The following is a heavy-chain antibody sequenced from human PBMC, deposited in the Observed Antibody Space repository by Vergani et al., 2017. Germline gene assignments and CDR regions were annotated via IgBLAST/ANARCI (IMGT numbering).Heavy chain of an antibody. CDR2: IYTSGST. CDR3: ARDFRQSVGARGPYYYGMDV. CDR1: GGSISSGSYY. D-gene: IGHD1-26*01. J-gene: IGHJ6*02. Sequence: QVQLQESGPGLVKPSQTLSLTCTVSGGSISSGSYYWSWIRQPAGKGLEWIGRIYTSGSTNYNPSLKSRVTISVDTSKNQFSLKLSSVTAADTAVYYCARDFRQSVGARGPYYYGMDVWGQGTTVTVSS. V-gene: IGHV4-61*02.